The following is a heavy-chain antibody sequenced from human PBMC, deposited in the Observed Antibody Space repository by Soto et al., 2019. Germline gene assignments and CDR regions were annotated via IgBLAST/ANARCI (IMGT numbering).Heavy chain of an antibody. J-gene: IGHJ3*01. CDR2: IYPGDSDT. V-gene: IGHV5-51*01. CDR1: GYNFTSYW. D-gene: IGHD1-26*01. CDR3: ASIVGAPFHAFDV. Sequence: GESLXISCKGSGYNFTSYWIGWVRQMPGKCLEWMGIIYPGDSDTRYSPSFQGQVTISADMSTSTAYMELSSLRSEDTAVYYCASIVGAPFHAFDVWGQGTMVTVSS.